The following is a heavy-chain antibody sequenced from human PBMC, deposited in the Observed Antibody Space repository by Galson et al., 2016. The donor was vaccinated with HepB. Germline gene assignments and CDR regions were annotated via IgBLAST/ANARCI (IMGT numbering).Heavy chain of an antibody. Sequence: SLRLSCAASGFTFSGSAMHWLRQASGKGLEWVGRIRTKVNNYATAYGPSVKGRFTISRDDSKNTAYLQMNSLKSEDTAVYYCSRHNGYGGNSVDWWGQGTLVTDSS. CDR2: IRTKVNNYAT. J-gene: IGHJ4*02. V-gene: IGHV3-73*01. D-gene: IGHD4-23*01. CDR3: SRHNGYGGNSVDW. CDR1: GFTFSGSA.